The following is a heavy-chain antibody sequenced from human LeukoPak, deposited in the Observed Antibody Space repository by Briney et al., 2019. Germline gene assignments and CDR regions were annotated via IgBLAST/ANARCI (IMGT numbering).Heavy chain of an antibody. CDR2: IYYSGST. J-gene: IGHJ4*02. Sequence: PSETLSLTCTVSGGSISSYYWSWIRQPPGKGLEWIGYIYYSGSTNYNPSLKSRVTISVDTSKNQFSLKLSSVTAADTAVYYCARDPSDNVPFDYWGQGTLVTVSS. V-gene: IGHV4-59*01. D-gene: IGHD2-2*01. CDR3: ARDPSDNVPFDY. CDR1: GGSISSYY.